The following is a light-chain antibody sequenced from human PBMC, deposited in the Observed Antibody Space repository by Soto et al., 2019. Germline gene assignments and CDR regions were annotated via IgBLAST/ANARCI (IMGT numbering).Light chain of an antibody. V-gene: IGKV3-15*01. Sequence: ETVKTQSPATLSVSPGERATLSCGASQSVSTNLAWYQQKPGQVPRLLIYGASTRASDIPARFSGSGSGTEFTLTISSLQSEDFAVYYCQQYNEWPLTFGGGTKVEIE. J-gene: IGKJ4*01. CDR2: GAS. CDR3: QQYNEWPLT. CDR1: QSVSTN.